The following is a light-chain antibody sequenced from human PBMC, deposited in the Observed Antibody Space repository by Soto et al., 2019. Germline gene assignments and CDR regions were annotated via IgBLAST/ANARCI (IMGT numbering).Light chain of an antibody. CDR3: IQALQSPWT. V-gene: IGKV2-28*01. CDR1: QSLLHSNGYNY. J-gene: IGKJ1*01. Sequence: DIVMTQSPLSLPVTPGEPASISCRSSQSLLHSNGYNYLDWYLQKPGQSPQLLIYLTSNRAFGVPDRFSGSGSGTDFTLKISRVEAEDVGVYYCIQALQSPWTFGQGTKVEIK. CDR2: LTS.